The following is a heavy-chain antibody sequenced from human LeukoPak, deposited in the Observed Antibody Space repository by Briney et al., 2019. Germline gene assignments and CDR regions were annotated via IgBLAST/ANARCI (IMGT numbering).Heavy chain of an antibody. J-gene: IGHJ4*02. Sequence: ASVKVSCKASGYTFTSFAIHCVRQAPGQRLEWMGWINAGNGNTKYSQKFQGRVTITRDTSASTAYMELSSLRSEDTAVFYCAREYGSAAAGYWGQGTLVTVSS. CDR1: GYTFTSFA. CDR3: AREYGSAAAGY. V-gene: IGHV1-3*01. CDR2: INAGNGNT. D-gene: IGHD6-13*01.